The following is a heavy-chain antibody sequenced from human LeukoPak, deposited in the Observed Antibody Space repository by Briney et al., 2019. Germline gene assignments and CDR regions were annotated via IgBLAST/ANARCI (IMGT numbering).Heavy chain of an antibody. CDR1: GGTFSSYA. J-gene: IGHJ4*02. D-gene: IGHD6-19*01. CDR2: IIPIFGTA. CDR3: ARCIPYSSGCYCFDY. V-gene: IGHV1-69*01. Sequence: GSSVKVFCKASGGTFSSYAISWVRQAPGQGLEWMGGIIPIFGTANYAQKFQGRVTITADESTSTAYMELSRLRSEDTAVYYCARCIPYSSGCYCFDYWGQGTLVTVSS.